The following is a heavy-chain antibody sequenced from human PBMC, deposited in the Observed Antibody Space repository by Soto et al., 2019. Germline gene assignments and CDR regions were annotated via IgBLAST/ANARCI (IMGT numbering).Heavy chain of an antibody. Sequence: KSSETLSLTCTVSGGSVSSGSYYWSWIRQPPGKGLEWIGYIYYSGSTNYNPSLKSRVTISVDTSKNQFSLKLSSVTAADTAVYYCARNPIMITFGGVIDPMDVWGQGTTVTVSS. CDR2: IYYSGST. D-gene: IGHD3-16*02. V-gene: IGHV4-61*01. CDR3: ARNPIMITFGGVIDPMDV. CDR1: GGSVSSGSYY. J-gene: IGHJ6*02.